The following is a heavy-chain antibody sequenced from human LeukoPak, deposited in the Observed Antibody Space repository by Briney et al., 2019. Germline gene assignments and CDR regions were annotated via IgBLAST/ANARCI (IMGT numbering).Heavy chain of an antibody. Sequence: GGTLRLACAASGFTFSSYDMSWVRQAPGKGLEWVSAISGSGDTTYYADSVKGRFTMSRDNSKNTLYLQMNSLRAEDTAVYYCAKNGDSERWLQPKFVTHWGQGTLVTVSS. J-gene: IGHJ4*02. D-gene: IGHD5-24*01. CDR2: ISGSGDTT. V-gene: IGHV3-23*01. CDR1: GFTFSSYD. CDR3: AKNGDSERWLQPKFVTH.